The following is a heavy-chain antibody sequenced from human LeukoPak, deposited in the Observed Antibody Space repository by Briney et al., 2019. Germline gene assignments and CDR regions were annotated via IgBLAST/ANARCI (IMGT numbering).Heavy chain of an antibody. D-gene: IGHD3-10*01. V-gene: IGHV4-34*01. CDR3: ASLTIIYY. J-gene: IGHJ4*01. Sequence: PSETLSLTCAVYGGSFSGYYWSWIRQPPGKGLEWIGEINHSGSTNYNPSLKSRVTISVDTSKNQFSLKLSSVTAADTAVYYCASLTIIYYWGQEPWSPSPQ. CDR2: INHSGST. CDR1: GGSFSGYY.